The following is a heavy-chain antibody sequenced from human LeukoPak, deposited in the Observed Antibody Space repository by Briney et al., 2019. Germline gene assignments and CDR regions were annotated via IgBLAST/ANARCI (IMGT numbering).Heavy chain of an antibody. CDR3: AAGNYGDYVGSFDI. J-gene: IGHJ3*02. D-gene: IGHD4-17*01. V-gene: IGHV6-1*01. CDR2: TYYRSKRYN. CDR1: GYSVTSNSAA. Sequence: SQTLSLTCSISGYSVTSNSAAWNWIRQSPSRGLEWLGSTYYRSKRYNDYAVSVKSRITINPDTSKNQFSLQLNSVTPEDTAVYYCAAGNYGDYVGSFDIWGQGTMVTVSS.